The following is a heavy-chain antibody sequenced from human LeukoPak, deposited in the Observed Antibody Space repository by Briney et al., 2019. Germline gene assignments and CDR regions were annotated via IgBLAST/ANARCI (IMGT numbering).Heavy chain of an antibody. V-gene: IGHV3-43*02. D-gene: IGHD2-2*01. CDR3: AKDRSTWLYFDY. Sequence: PGGCLRLSCAASGFTFDNYAMHWVRQVPGKGLEWVSLISANGDNPYYADSVKGRFTISRDNSKNSLFLQLNSLRTDDTAVYYCAKDRSTWLYFDYWGQGTLVTVSS. CDR2: ISANGDNP. CDR1: GFTFDNYA. J-gene: IGHJ4*02.